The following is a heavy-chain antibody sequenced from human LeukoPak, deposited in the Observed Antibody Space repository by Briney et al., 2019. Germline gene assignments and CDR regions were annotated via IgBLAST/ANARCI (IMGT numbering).Heavy chain of an antibody. V-gene: IGHV5-10-1*01. D-gene: IGHD2-2*01. Sequence: GESLKISCKGSGYSFTSYWISWGRQMPGKGLEWMGRIDPSDSYTNYSPSFQGHVTISADKSISTAYLQWSSLKASDTAMYYCARHGCSSTSCYLGRFDPWGQGTLVTVSS. CDR3: ARHGCSSTSCYLGRFDP. CDR2: IDPSDSYT. CDR1: GYSFTSYW. J-gene: IGHJ5*02.